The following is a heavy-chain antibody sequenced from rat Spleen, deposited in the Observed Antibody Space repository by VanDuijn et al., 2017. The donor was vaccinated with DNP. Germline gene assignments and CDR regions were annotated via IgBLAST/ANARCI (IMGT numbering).Heavy chain of an antibody. D-gene: IGHD1-11*01. V-gene: IGHV5-22*01. Sequence: EVQLVDSGGGLVQPGRSLKLSCAASGFTFSDYYMAWVRQAPTKGLELVAYISYAGGSTYHGDSVKGRFTISRDNAKNTLYLQMNSLRSEDTATYYCARGGRSYFDYWGQGVMVTVSS. CDR2: ISYAGGST. CDR3: ARGGRSYFDY. J-gene: IGHJ2*01. CDR1: GFTFSDYY.